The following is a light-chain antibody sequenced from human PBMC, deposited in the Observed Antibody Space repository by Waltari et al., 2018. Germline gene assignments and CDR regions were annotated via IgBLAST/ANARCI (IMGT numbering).Light chain of an antibody. V-gene: IGLV3-1*01. CDR2: QAS. Sequence: SYELTQPPSVSVSPGPTDSIPGSGGNLGDKYACGFQHKPGQSPVLVIYQASKRPPGIPERFSGSNSGNTAPLTISGTQAMDEADYYCQAWDSSTVVFGGGTKLTVL. CDR3: QAWDSSTVV. J-gene: IGLJ2*01. CDR1: NLGDKY.